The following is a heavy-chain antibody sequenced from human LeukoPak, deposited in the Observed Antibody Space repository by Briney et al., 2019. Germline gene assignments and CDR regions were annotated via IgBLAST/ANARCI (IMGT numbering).Heavy chain of an antibody. Sequence: PGESLEISCKGSGYSFTSYWIGWVRQMPGKGLEWMGIIYPGDSDTRYSPSFQGQVTISADKSISTAYLQWSSLKASDTAMYYCARCPDPYYDILTGFYCMDVWGQGTTVTVSS. J-gene: IGHJ6*02. D-gene: IGHD3-9*01. CDR2: IYPGDSDT. V-gene: IGHV5-51*01. CDR3: ARCPDPYYDILTGFYCMDV. CDR1: GYSFTSYW.